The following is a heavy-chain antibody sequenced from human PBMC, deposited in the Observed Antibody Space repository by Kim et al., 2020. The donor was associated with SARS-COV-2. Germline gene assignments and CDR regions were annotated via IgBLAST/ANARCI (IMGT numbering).Heavy chain of an antibody. Sequence: KWYNDYAVSVKSRITINPDTSKNQFSLQLNAVTPKDTAVYYCARGVNFDYWGQGTLVTVSS. CDR2: KWYN. J-gene: IGHJ4*02. CDR3: ARGVNFDY. D-gene: IGHD2-21*01. V-gene: IGHV6-1*01.